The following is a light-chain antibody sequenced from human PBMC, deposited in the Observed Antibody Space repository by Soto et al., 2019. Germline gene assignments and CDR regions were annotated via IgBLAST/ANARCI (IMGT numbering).Light chain of an antibody. CDR3: RQHNSYPQT. V-gene: IGKV1-9*01. J-gene: IGKJ5*01. CDR1: RGITSY. Sequence: ILLTESPPPLFAPLGESVPLPRQASRGITSYFEWYQQKPGKPPPPLVYSASTLQSGVPPRFRGSGSGPDFTLPISSLQPEDSETYFCRQHNSYPQTFGQGTRLEIK. CDR2: SAS.